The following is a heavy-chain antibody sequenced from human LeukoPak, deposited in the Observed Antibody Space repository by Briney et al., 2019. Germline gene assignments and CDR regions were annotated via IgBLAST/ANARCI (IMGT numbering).Heavy chain of an antibody. Sequence: PGGSLRLSCAASGFTFSGYSLNWVRQAPGKGLEWTSYISYSSSTKYYADSVKGRFTIFRDNAKNSLYLQMNSLRAEDTAVYYCAKRSRWLPTPDFDYWGQGTLVTVSS. CDR2: ISYSSSTK. CDR3: AKRSRWLPTPDFDY. CDR1: GFTFSGYS. J-gene: IGHJ4*02. V-gene: IGHV3-48*01. D-gene: IGHD5-24*01.